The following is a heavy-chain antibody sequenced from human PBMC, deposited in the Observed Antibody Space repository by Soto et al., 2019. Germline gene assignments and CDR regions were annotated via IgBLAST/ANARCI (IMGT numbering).Heavy chain of an antibody. CDR2: IIPIFGTA. CDR1: GGTFSSYA. V-gene: IGHV1-69*01. CDR3: ARGGGYCSGGSCYSLDYYYYGMDV. Sequence: QVQLVQSGAEVKKPGSSVKVSCKASGGTFSSYAISWVRQAPGQGLEWMGGIIPIFGTANYAQKFQGRVTINADESTSKAYMELSSLRSEGTAVYYCARGGGYCSGGSCYSLDYYYYGMDVWGQGTTVTVSS. D-gene: IGHD2-15*01. J-gene: IGHJ6*02.